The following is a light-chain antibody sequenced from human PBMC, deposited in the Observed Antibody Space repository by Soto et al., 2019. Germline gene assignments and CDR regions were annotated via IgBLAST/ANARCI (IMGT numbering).Light chain of an antibody. CDR2: DAS. Sequence: EIVMTQSPATLSVSPGERATLSCRASQSVSSNLAWYQQKPGQAPRLLIYDASTRATGVPARFSGSGSGAEFTLTIGSLRSEDFAVYYCQQFNNWPLTFGGGTKVDIK. V-gene: IGKV3-15*01. CDR3: QQFNNWPLT. CDR1: QSVSSN. J-gene: IGKJ4*01.